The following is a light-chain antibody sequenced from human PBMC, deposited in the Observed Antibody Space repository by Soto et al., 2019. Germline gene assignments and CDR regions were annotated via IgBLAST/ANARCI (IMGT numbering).Light chain of an antibody. V-gene: IGKV3-15*01. CDR2: DTS. J-gene: IGKJ5*01. Sequence: EIVMTQSPATLSVSPGARAPLSCRARQSVGIKLAWYQQKPGQAPRLLIYDTSTRATGIPARFSGSGSGTEFTLNISSLQAEDFAVYYCQQYNNWPPITFGQGTRLEIK. CDR1: QSVGIK. CDR3: QQYNNWPPIT.